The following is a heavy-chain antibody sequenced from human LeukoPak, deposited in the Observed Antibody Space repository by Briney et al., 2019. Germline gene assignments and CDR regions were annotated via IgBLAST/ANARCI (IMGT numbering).Heavy chain of an antibody. CDR2: TYYRSKWYN. D-gene: IGHD4-23*01. V-gene: IGHV6-1*01. J-gene: IGHJ3*01. CDR3: STEGGNGFPS. Sequence: SQTLSLTCAISGDSVSSNSAAWNWIRQSPSRGLEWVGRTYYRSKWYNDYAVSVKSRMTINPDTSKNQFSLQLNSVTPEDTGVYYCSTEGGNGFPSWGQGTMVIVSS. CDR1: GDSVSSNSAA.